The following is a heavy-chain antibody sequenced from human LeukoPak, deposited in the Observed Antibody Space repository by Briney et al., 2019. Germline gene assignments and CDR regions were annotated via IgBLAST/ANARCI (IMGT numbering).Heavy chain of an antibody. D-gene: IGHD5-12*01. Sequence: PSETLSLTCTVSGGSISSSSYYWGWIRQPPGKGLEWIGSIYYSGSTYYNPSLKSRVTISVDTSKNQFSLKLSSVTAADTAVYYCARPGRLTSALIDYWGQGTLVTVSS. CDR2: IYYSGST. CDR1: GGSISSSSYY. V-gene: IGHV4-39*01. CDR3: ARPGRLTSALIDY. J-gene: IGHJ4*02.